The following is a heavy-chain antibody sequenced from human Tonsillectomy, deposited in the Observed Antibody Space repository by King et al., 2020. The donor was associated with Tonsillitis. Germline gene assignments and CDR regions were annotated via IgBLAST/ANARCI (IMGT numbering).Heavy chain of an antibody. Sequence: EVQLVESGGGLVEPGGSLRLSCATSGFTFSNHHMNWVRRAPGKGLEWVSSISTTSNYKYYEDSVKGRFTISRDNAKNSLFLQMHSLRAEDAAVYYCAKDKGAGVYDSSRGAFDIWGRGTMVTVSP. J-gene: IGHJ3*02. CDR3: AKDKGAGVYDSSRGAFDI. V-gene: IGHV3-21*01. CDR1: GFTFSNHH. D-gene: IGHD3-22*01. CDR2: ISTTSNYK.